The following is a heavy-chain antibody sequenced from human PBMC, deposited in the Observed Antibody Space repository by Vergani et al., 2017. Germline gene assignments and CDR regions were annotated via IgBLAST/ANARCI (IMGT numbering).Heavy chain of an antibody. CDR2: LCPSGST. D-gene: IGHD1-26*01. Sequence: QVQMQESGPGLVKTSETLSLTCSASGAPISYWCWSWLRQPAGKGLEWIGRLCPSGSTNYKPSLKSRVTMSIDTSKNQFSLKVNSVTAADTAVYYCARPGSEWEPTRQFDYWGQGTLVTVSS. J-gene: IGHJ4*02. V-gene: IGHV4-4*07. CDR1: GAPISYWC. CDR3: ARPGSEWEPTRQFDY.